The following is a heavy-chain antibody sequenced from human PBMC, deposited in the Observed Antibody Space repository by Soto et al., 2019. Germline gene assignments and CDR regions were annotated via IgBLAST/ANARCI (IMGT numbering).Heavy chain of an antibody. J-gene: IGHJ4*02. D-gene: IGHD5-18*01. CDR3: ARGGYSYGHFDY. CDR2: INPSGGST. CDR1: GYTFTSYC. V-gene: IGHV1-46*01. Sequence: SVKGSCKASGYTFTSYCMHWVRQAPVEGLEWTGIINPSGGSTSYAQKFQGRVTMTRDTSTSTVYMELSSLRSEDTAVYYCARGGYSYGHFDYWGQGTLVTVSS.